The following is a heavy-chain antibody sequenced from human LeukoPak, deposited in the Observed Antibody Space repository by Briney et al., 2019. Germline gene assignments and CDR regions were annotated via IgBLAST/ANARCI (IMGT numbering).Heavy chain of an antibody. CDR3: ARVGVVVAAPIHY. CDR1: GGSISSTFYY. V-gene: IGHV4-39*07. CDR2: IYYSGST. Sequence: PSETLSLTCTVSGGSISSTFYYWGWIRQPPGKGLEWIGSIYYSGSTYYNPSHQSRVTISVETSKNQFSLKLSSVTAADTAVYYCARVGVVVAAPIHYWGQGTLVTVSS. J-gene: IGHJ4*02. D-gene: IGHD2-15*01.